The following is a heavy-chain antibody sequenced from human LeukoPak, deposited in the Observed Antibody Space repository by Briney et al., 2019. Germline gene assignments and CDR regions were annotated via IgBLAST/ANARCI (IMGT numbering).Heavy chain of an antibody. D-gene: IGHD2-21*02. Sequence: QPGGSLRLSCAASGFTFSTYAMHWVRQAPAKGLDWVAVISKDGRDKYYADSVKGRFTISRDNSKNTLDLQMNSLRVDDTAVYYCARGAWTATQPINDWGQGTLVTVSS. CDR3: ARGAWTATQPIND. CDR1: GFTFSTYA. CDR2: ISKDGRDK. J-gene: IGHJ4*02. V-gene: IGHV3-30*04.